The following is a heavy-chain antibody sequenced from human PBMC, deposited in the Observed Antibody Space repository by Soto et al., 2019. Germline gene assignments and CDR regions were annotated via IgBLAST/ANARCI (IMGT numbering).Heavy chain of an antibody. CDR3: ARGIAAAGSWGGFYYYYMDV. V-gene: IGHV1-2*04. Sequence: GASVKVSCKASGYTFTGYYMHWVRQAPGQGLEWMGWINPNSGGTNYAQKFQGWVTMTRDTSISTAYMEPSRLRSDDTAVYYCARGIAAAGSWGGFYYYYMDVWGKGTTVTVSS. CDR2: INPNSGGT. J-gene: IGHJ6*03. D-gene: IGHD6-13*01. CDR1: GYTFTGYY.